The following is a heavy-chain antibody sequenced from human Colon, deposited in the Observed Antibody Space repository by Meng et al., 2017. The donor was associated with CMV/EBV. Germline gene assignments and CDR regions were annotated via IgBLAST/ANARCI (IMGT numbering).Heavy chain of an antibody. CDR1: GGPANSGDYF. V-gene: IGHV4-61*08. Sequence: SETLSLTCTVSGGPANSGDYFWTWIRRPPGKELEWIGCMSYSGSTFDNPSLKSRVTISVDTSKNQFSLQLTSVTAADTAVYHCARGFGSLGGAAPTHFDFWGQGTLVTVSS. CDR2: MSYSGST. J-gene: IGHJ4*02. D-gene: IGHD3-16*01. CDR3: ARGFGSLGGAAPTHFDF.